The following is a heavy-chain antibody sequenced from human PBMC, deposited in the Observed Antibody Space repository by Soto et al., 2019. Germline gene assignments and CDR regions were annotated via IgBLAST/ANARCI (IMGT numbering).Heavy chain of an antibody. CDR2: IWYDGSNK. CDR1: GFTFSSYG. D-gene: IGHD5-12*01. CDR3: AREDYSGGPSGYNSVWDY. V-gene: IGHV3-33*01. Sequence: GGSLRLSCAASGFTFSSYGMHWVRQAPGKGLEWVAVIWYDGSNKYYADSVKGRFTISRDNSKNTLYLQMNSLRAEDTAVYYCAREDYSGGPSGYNSVWDYWGQGTLVTVSS. J-gene: IGHJ4*02.